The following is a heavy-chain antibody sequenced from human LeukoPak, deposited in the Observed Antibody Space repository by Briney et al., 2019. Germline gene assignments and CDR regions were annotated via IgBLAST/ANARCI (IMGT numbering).Heavy chain of an antibody. CDR1: GYTFTSYG. V-gene: IGHV1-18*01. CDR3: AGHPGSYYYYYMDV. CDR2: ISANIGNT. D-gene: IGHD1-1*01. J-gene: IGHJ6*03. Sequence: ASVKVSCKASGYTFTSYGISWVRQAPGQGLEWMGWISANIGNTNYAQKLQGRVTITTDTSTSTAYMELRSLRSDDTAVYYCAGHPGSYYYYYMDVWGKGTTVTVSS.